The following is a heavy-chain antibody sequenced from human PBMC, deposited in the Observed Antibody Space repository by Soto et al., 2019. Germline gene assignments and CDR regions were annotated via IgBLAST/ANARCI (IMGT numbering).Heavy chain of an antibody. V-gene: IGHV3-48*01. Sequence: EVQLVESGGGLVQPGGSLRLSCAASGFTFSSYSMNWVRQAPGKGLEWVSYISSSSSTIYYADSVKGRITISRDNAKNSLYLQMHSLGAEDTAVYYCARADSGYAHGYYYYGMDVWGQGTTVTVSS. CDR2: ISSSSSTI. CDR3: ARADSGYAHGYYYYGMDV. CDR1: GFTFSSYS. D-gene: IGHD5-12*01. J-gene: IGHJ6*02.